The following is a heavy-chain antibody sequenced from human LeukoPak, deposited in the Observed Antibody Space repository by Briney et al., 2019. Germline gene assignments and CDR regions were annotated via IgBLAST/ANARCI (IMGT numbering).Heavy chain of an antibody. Sequence: PGGSLRLSCAASGFSFSSYWMHWVRQAPGKGLVWVSRINNDGTATVYAASAKGRFTISRDNAKNTLPLKMNSLSAEDTAVYYCARSIDGCHDHWGQEILVTVSS. D-gene: IGHD5-24*01. CDR1: GFSFSSYW. CDR3: ARSIDGCHDH. CDR2: INNDGTAT. V-gene: IGHV3-74*01. J-gene: IGHJ4*02.